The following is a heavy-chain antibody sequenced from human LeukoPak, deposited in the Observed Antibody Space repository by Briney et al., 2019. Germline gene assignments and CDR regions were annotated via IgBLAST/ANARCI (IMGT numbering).Heavy chain of an antibody. Sequence: GESLKISCKGSGYSFTSYWIGWVRQMPGKGLEWMGIIYPGDSDTRYSPSFQGQVTISADKSISTAYLQWSSLKASDTAMCYCARLREMYSGYDSDGDYVYWGQGTLVTVSS. V-gene: IGHV5-51*01. CDR2: IYPGDSDT. CDR3: ARLREMYSGYDSDGDYVY. CDR1: GYSFTSYW. D-gene: IGHD5-12*01. J-gene: IGHJ4*02.